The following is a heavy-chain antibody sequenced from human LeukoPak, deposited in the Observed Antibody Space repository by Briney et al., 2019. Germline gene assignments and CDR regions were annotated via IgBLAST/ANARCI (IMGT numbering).Heavy chain of an antibody. D-gene: IGHD3-16*01. V-gene: IGHV4-59*01. Sequence: PSETLSLTCTVSGGSISSYYWSWIRQPPGKGLEWIGYIYYSGSTNYNPSLKSRVTISVDTSKNQFSLNLSSVTAADTAVYYCARAQKEDYDYIWGSYYYFDYWAREPWSLSPQ. CDR3: ARAQKEDYDYIWGSYYYFDY. CDR2: IYYSGST. CDR1: GGSISSYY. J-gene: IGHJ4*02.